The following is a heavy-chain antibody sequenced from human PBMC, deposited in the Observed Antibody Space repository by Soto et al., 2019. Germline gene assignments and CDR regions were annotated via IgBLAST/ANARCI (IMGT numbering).Heavy chain of an antibody. CDR1: GYTFTSYG. CDR2: ISAYNGNT. V-gene: IGHV1-18*01. J-gene: IGHJ4*02. D-gene: IGHD6-13*01. Sequence: ASVKVSCKASGYTFTSYGISWVRQAPGQGLEWMGWISAYNGNTNYAQKLQGRVTMTTDTSTSTAYMELSSLRSEDTAVYYCARERASIAAAGTWYYFDYWGQGTLVTVSS. CDR3: ARERASIAAAGTWYYFDY.